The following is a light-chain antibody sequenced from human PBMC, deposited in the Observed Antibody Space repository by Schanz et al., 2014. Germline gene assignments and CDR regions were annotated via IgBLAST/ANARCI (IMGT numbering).Light chain of an antibody. V-gene: IGLV2-23*01. CDR2: EDT. Sequence: QSALTQPRSVSGSPGQSVTISCTGTSSDVGGYNFVSWYQHHPGKAPKLMIYEDTKRPSGVSSRFSGSKSGNTASLTISRLQAEDEADYSCSSYALSTTFVIFGGGTKLTVL. CDR3: SSYALSTTFVI. CDR1: SSDVGGYNF. J-gene: IGLJ2*01.